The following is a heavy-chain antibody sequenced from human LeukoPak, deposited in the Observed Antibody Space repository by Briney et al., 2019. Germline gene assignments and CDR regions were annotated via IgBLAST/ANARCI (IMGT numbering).Heavy chain of an antibody. J-gene: IGHJ4*02. D-gene: IGHD2-2*02. V-gene: IGHV3-64*01. CDR3: ARVGPPLNDDIVVVPAAINY. CDR2: ISSNGGST. CDR1: GFTFSSYA. Sequence: PGGSLRLSCAASGFTFSSYAMHWVRQAPGKGLEYVSAISSNGGSTYYANSVKGRFTISRDDSKNTLYLQMGSLRAEDMAVYYCARVGPPLNDDIVVVPAAINYWGQGTLVTVSS.